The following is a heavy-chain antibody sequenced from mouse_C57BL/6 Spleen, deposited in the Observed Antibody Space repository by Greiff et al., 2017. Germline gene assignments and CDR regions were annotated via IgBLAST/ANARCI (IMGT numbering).Heavy chain of an antibody. D-gene: IGHD1-1*01. CDR2: ISSGSSTT. J-gene: IGHJ4*01. Sequence: EVQLVESGAGLVKPGGSLKLSCAASGFTFSDYGMHWVRQAPEQGLEWVAYISSGSSTTYYADTVKGRFTMTRDKAKSTVYMQMTSLRSEDTAVYYCARRSGTVDYWGQGTTVTVSS. CDR3: ARRSGTVDY. CDR1: GFTFSDYG. V-gene: IGHV5-17*01.